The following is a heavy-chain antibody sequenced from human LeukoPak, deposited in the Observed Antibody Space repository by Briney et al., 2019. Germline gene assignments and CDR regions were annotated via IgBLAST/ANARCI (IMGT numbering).Heavy chain of an antibody. J-gene: IGHJ4*02. Sequence: GESLKISCKGSGYSFSSYWIGWVRQMPGKGREWMGIIYPGDSDTRYSPSFHGQVTISADKSISTAYLQWSSLRASDTAMYYCVRPVNYGDHGDYWGQGTLVTVSS. D-gene: IGHD4-17*01. V-gene: IGHV5-51*01. CDR1: GYSFSSYW. CDR3: VRPVNYGDHGDY. CDR2: IYPGDSDT.